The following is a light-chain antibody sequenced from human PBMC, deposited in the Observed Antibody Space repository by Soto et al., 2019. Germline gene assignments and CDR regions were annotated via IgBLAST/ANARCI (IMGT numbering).Light chain of an antibody. J-gene: IGKJ1*01. V-gene: IGKV1-5*01. CDR1: QSIIRW. CDR2: DAS. Sequence: DIQMTQSPSTLSASVGDRVTITCRASQSIIRWLAWYQQKPGKAPKLLIHDASILESGVPSRFSGSGSGTELTLTISSLQPEDFATYYCQQYNSYPWTFGQGTKVEIK. CDR3: QQYNSYPWT.